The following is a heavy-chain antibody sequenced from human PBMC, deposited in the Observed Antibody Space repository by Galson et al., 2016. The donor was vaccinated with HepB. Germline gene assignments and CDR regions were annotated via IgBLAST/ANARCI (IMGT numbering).Heavy chain of an antibody. J-gene: IGHJ4*02. Sequence: SLRLSFAASGFTFSSYEMNWVRQAPGKGLEGVSYISSSGSTIYYADSVKGRFTISRDNAKNSLYLQMNSLRAEDTAVYYCASYPGYFPGNWGQGTLVTVSS. V-gene: IGHV3-48*03. CDR2: ISSSGSTI. CDR3: ASYPGYFPGN. D-gene: IGHD3-9*01. CDR1: GFTFSSYE.